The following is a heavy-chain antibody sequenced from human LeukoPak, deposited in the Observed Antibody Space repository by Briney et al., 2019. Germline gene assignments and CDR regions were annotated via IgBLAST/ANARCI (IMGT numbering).Heavy chain of an antibody. CDR3: AKEAYYYDSSGYSNWFDP. CDR2: IWYDGSNK. D-gene: IGHD3-22*01. J-gene: IGHJ5*02. Sequence: PGRSLRLSCAASGFTFSSYGMHWVRQAPGKGLEWVAVIWYDGSNKYYAGSVKGRFTISRDNSKNTLYLQMNSLRAEDTAVYYCAKEAYYYDSSGYSNWFDPWGQGTLVTVSS. V-gene: IGHV3-33*06. CDR1: GFTFSSYG.